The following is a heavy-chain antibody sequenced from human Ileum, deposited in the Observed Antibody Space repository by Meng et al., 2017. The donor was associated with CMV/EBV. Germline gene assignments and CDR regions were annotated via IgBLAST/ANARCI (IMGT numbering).Heavy chain of an antibody. CDR2: INPNSGGT. Sequence: QVQLVQSGAEVXXXXXSVKVSCKASGYTFTGYYMHWVRQAPGQGLEWMGWINPNSGGTNYAQKFQGRVTMTRDTSISTAYMELSRLRSDDTAVYYCAREDSSGYYGIDYWGQGTLVTVSS. CDR1: GYTFTGYY. CDR3: AREDSSGYYGIDY. J-gene: IGHJ4*02. V-gene: IGHV1-2*02. D-gene: IGHD3-22*01.